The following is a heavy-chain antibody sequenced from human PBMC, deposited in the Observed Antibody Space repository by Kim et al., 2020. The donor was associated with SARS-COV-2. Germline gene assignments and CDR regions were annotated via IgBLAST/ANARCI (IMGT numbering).Heavy chain of an antibody. J-gene: IGHJ4*02. CDR3: ARAPEGREFDY. V-gene: IGHV4-59*01. D-gene: IGHD1-26*01. Sequence: NDNTSLRSRVTISVDTSKNQFSLKRTAVTAADTAVYYCARAPEGREFDYWGQGALVTVSS.